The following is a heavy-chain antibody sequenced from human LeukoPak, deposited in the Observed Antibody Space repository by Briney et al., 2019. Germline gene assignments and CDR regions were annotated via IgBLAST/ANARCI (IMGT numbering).Heavy chain of an antibody. CDR1: GGSFSDYY. D-gene: IGHD3-22*01. Sequence: SETLSLTCAVYGGSFSDYYWSWIRQPPGKGLQWIGEINHSGSTNYNPSLKSRVTISVDTSKNQFSLKLNSVTAADTAVYYCARGPDYYDSSGNYFFDYWGQGTLVTVSS. CDR2: INHSGST. CDR3: ARGPDYYDSSGNYFFDY. J-gene: IGHJ4*02. V-gene: IGHV4-34*01.